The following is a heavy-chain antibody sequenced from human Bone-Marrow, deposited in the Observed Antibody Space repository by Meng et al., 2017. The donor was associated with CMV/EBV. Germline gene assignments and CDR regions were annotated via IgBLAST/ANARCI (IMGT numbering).Heavy chain of an antibody. Sequence: SETLSLTCAVYGGSFSGYYWSWIRQPPGKGLEWIGEINHSGSTNYNPSLKSRVTISVDTSKNQFSLKLSSVTAADTAVYYCARSSTSCDFDYWGQGTLVTGSS. D-gene: IGHD2-2*01. CDR2: INHSGST. V-gene: IGHV4-34*01. CDR1: GGSFSGYY. CDR3: ARSSTSCDFDY. J-gene: IGHJ4*02.